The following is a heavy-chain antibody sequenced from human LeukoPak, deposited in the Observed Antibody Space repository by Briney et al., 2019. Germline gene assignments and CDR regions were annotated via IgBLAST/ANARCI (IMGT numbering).Heavy chain of an antibody. D-gene: IGHD3-3*01. CDR2: IKQDGSEQ. CDR3: TRAITIGGITIPFDL. V-gene: IGHV3-7*01. J-gene: IGHJ2*01. CDR1: GFSFSSYW. Sequence: GGSLRLSCAASGFSFSSYWMSWVRQAPGKGPEWVANIKQDGSEQKYVDSLKGRFTISRDNAKNSLFLQVSSLRVEDTAVYYCTRAITIGGITIPFDLWGRGTLVTVSS.